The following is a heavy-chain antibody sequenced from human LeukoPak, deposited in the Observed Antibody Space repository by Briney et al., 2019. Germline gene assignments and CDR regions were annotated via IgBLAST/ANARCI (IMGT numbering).Heavy chain of an antibody. J-gene: IGHJ1*01. CDR2: IRSKANSYAT. CDR3: TSPQADSGATYFRH. Sequence: GGSLRLSCAASGFTFSGSTIHWVRQASGKGLEWIGRIRSKANSYATAYAASVKGRFTISRDDAKNTAYLQMDSLKAEDTAVYYCTSPQADSGATYFRHWGQGTLVTVSS. D-gene: IGHD6-19*01. CDR1: GFTFSGST. V-gene: IGHV3-73*01.